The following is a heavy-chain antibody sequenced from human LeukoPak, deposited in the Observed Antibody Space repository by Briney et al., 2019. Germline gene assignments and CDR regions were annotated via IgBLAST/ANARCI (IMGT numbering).Heavy chain of an antibody. CDR3: ARGPSYYDILTGYYSTNFDY. V-gene: IGHV4-31*03. CDR1: GGSISSGVYY. D-gene: IGHD3-9*01. CDR2: IYYSGST. Sequence: SQTLSLTCTVSGGSISSGVYYWSWIHQHPGKGLEWIGYIYYSGSTYYNPSLKSRVTISVDTSKNQFSLKLSSVTAADTAVYYCARGPSYYDILTGYYSTNFDYWGQGTLVTVSS. J-gene: IGHJ4*02.